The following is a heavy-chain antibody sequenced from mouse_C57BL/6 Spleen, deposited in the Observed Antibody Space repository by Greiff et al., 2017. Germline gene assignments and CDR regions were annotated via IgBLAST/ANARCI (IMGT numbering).Heavy chain of an antibody. Sequence: QVQLQQSGAELVRPGASVTLSCKASGYTFTDYEMHWVKQTPVHGLEWIGAIDPETGGTASNQKFKGKAILTADKSYRTAYLELRSLTSEDSAVYYCTRGDGNYGCFDVWGTGTTVTVSS. J-gene: IGHJ1*03. CDR2: IDPETGGT. D-gene: IGHD2-1*01. CDR3: TRGDGNYGCFDV. CDR1: GYTFTDYE. V-gene: IGHV1-15*01.